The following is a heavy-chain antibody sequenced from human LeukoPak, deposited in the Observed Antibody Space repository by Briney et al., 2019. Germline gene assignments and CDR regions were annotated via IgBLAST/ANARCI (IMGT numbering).Heavy chain of an antibody. Sequence: PGGALRLSCAASGFTFSGDWRHCVRQAPGEGLVWVYHIDSEGSRKTYAASVKGRFPISRANAKKTLYLKMNSLRAEDTAVYYCARALRLAVSLDYWGQGTLVTVSS. CDR2: IDSEGSRK. CDR3: ARALRLAVSLDY. J-gene: IGHJ4*02. V-gene: IGHV3-74*01. CDR1: GFTFSGDW. D-gene: IGHD6-19*01.